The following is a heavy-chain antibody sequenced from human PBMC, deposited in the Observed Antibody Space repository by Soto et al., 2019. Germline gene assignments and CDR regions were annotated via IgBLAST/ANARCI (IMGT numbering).Heavy chain of an antibody. CDR1: GVTFSENS. J-gene: IGHJ3*02. V-gene: IGHV3-11*01. Sequence: QVQLEESGGGLVKPGGSLRLSCAASGVTFSENSMSWIRQAPGKGLEWVSYIRNSGSHMYYADSVKGRFTISRDDAKNSLYLQMNSLRAEDTAVYYCAKFFGAFDIWGQGIMVTVSS. CDR3: AKFFGAFDI. CDR2: IRNSGSHM. D-gene: IGHD3-10*01.